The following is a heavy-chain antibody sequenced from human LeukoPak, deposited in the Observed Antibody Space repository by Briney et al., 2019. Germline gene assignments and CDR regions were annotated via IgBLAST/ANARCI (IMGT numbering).Heavy chain of an antibody. D-gene: IGHD2-2*01. Sequence: PGGSLRLSCAASGFTFSSYAMSWVRQAPGKGLEWVSAISGSGGSTCYADSVKGRFTISRDNSKNTLYLQMNSLRAEDTAVYYCAKGYCSSTSCHFDYWGQGTLVTVSS. V-gene: IGHV3-23*01. CDR1: GFTFSSYA. J-gene: IGHJ4*02. CDR3: AKGYCSSTSCHFDY. CDR2: ISGSGGST.